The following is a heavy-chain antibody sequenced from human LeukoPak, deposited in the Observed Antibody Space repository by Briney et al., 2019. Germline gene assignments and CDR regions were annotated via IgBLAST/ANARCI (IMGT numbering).Heavy chain of an antibody. J-gene: IGHJ4*02. CDR3: ARGIVATITTAFDY. V-gene: IGHV1-69*13. CDR1: GGTFSSYA. CDR2: IIPIFGTA. D-gene: IGHD5-12*01. Sequence: SVKVSCKAPGGTFSSYAISWVRQAPGQGLEWMGGIIPIFGTANYAQKFQGRVTITADESTSTAYMELSSLRSEDTAVYYCARGIVATITTAFDYWGQGTLVTVSS.